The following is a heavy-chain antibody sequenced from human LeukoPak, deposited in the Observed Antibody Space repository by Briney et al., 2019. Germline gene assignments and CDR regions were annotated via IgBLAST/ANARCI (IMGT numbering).Heavy chain of an antibody. CDR1: GFSLSTSGVG. J-gene: IGHJ4*02. Sequence: SGPTLVKPTQTLTLTCTFSGFSLSTSGVGVGWVRQPPGKALEWLALIYWDDDKRYSPSLKSRLTITKDTSKNQVVLTMTNMDPVDTATYYCAHLYGSGSSLNYWGQGTLVTVSS. V-gene: IGHV2-5*02. CDR3: AHLYGSGSSLNY. D-gene: IGHD3-10*01. CDR2: IYWDDDK.